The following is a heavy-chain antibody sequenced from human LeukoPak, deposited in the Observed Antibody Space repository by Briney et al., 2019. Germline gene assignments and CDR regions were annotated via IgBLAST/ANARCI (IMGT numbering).Heavy chain of an antibody. Sequence: GGSLRLSCTAAGFTFSSYAMSWVRQAPGKGLEWVSSISSSSSYIYYADSVKGRFTISRDNAKNSLYLQMNSLGAEDTAVYYCARGYYDSSGYYYFDYWGQGTLVTVSS. CDR1: GFTFSSYA. V-gene: IGHV3-21*01. J-gene: IGHJ4*02. CDR2: ISSSSSYI. D-gene: IGHD3-22*01. CDR3: ARGYYDSSGYYYFDY.